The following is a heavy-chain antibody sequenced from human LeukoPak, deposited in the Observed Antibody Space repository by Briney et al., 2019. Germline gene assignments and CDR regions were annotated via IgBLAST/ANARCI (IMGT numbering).Heavy chain of an antibody. D-gene: IGHD1-1*01. V-gene: IGHV4-34*01. Sequence: PSETLSLHCAGCGGAFSGFYWSWIPPPPGKGLEWIGEINHSGSTNYNPSLKSRVTISVDTSKNQFSLKLSSVTAADTAVYYCARDWNRYAYWGQGTLVTVSS. J-gene: IGHJ4*02. CDR2: INHSGST. CDR1: GGAFSGFY. CDR3: ARDWNRYAY.